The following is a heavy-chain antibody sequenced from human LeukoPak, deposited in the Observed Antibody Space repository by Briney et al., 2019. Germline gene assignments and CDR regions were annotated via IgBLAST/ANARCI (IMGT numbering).Heavy chain of an antibody. D-gene: IGHD5-12*01. J-gene: IGHJ4*02. CDR3: AKGSLGDIVTTTALDY. V-gene: IGHV3-23*01. CDR1: GFTFSSYA. CDR2: ISASGGST. Sequence: GRSLRLSCAASGFTFSSYAMNWVRQAPGKGLEWVSSISASGGSTYYADSVKGRFTISRDNSKNTLYLQMNSLRVEDTAVYYCAKGSLGDIVTTTALDYWGQGTLVTVSS.